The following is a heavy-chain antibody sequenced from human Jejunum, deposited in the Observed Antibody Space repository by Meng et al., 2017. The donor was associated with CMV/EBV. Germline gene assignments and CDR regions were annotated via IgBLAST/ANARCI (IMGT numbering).Heavy chain of an antibody. CDR2: IITSGST. CDR1: GCAFTTCY. J-gene: IGHJ4*02. V-gene: IGHV4-4*07. D-gene: IGHD3-16*01. Sequence: QMHLQESGPGVVQPSETLSSACTVSGCAFTTCYWSWIRQRAGKGLDWIGRIITSGSTNYNPSLRSRVIMSVDTSKNQFFLKLRSVTAADTAVYFCAKGYGNSFEYWGQGSLVTVSS. CDR3: AKGYGNSFEY.